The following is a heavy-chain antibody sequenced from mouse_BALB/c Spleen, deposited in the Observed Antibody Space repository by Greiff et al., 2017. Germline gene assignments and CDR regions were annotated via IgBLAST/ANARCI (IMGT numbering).Heavy chain of an antibody. J-gene: IGHJ4*01. CDR2: ISDGGSYT. CDR3: AIYYDYDISMDY. Sequence: EVKVEESGGGLVKPGGSLKLSCAASGFTFSDYYMYWVRQTPEKRLEWVATISDGGSYTYYPDSVKGRFTISRDNAKNNLYLQMSSLKSEDTAMYYCAIYYDYDISMDYWGQGTSVTVSS. D-gene: IGHD2-4*01. V-gene: IGHV5-4*02. CDR1: GFTFSDYY.